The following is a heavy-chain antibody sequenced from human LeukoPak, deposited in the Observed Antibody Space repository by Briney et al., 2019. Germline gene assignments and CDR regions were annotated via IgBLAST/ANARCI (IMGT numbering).Heavy chain of an antibody. Sequence: GGSQRLSCAASGFTFDDYGMSWVRQAPGKGLEWVSGLNWNGGVTGYADSVKGRFTISRDNAKNSLYLQMNTLRAEDTALYYCAKSLSGSYSAFDIWGQGTMVTVSS. CDR1: GFTFDDYG. CDR3: AKSLSGSYSAFDI. CDR2: LNWNGGVT. D-gene: IGHD1-26*01. V-gene: IGHV3-20*04. J-gene: IGHJ3*02.